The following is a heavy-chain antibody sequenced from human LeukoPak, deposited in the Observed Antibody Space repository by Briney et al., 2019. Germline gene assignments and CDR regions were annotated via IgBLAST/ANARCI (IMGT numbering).Heavy chain of an antibody. J-gene: IGHJ4*02. CDR2: INWNGGST. CDR3: AGDYYDSSGYYDSFDY. CDR1: GFTFDDYG. V-gene: IGHV3-20*04. D-gene: IGHD3-22*01. Sequence: PGGSLRLSCAASGFTFDDYGMSWVRQAPGKGLEWVSGINWNGGSTGYADSVKGRFTISRDNAKNSLYLQMNSLRAEDTALYYCAGDYYDSSGYYDSFDYWGQGTLVTVSS.